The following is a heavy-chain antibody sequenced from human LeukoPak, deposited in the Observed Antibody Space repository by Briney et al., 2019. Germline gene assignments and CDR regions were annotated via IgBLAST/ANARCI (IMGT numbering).Heavy chain of an antibody. D-gene: IGHD4-17*01. V-gene: IGHV4-4*07. Sequence: SETLSLTCTVSNGSISSYYWSWIRQPAGKGLEWIGRIHASGSTNYNPSLKSRVTMSVDTSKNQFSLKLSSVTAADTAVYYCARDSVYGDYPAWFDPWGQGTLVTVSS. CDR2: IHASGST. CDR1: NGSISSYY. CDR3: ARDSVYGDYPAWFDP. J-gene: IGHJ5*02.